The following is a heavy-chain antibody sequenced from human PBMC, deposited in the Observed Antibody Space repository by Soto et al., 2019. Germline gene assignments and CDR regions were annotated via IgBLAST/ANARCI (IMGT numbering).Heavy chain of an antibody. J-gene: IGHJ6*02. D-gene: IGHD4-17*01. CDR1: GFTVSNNY. V-gene: IGHV3-66*01. CDR2: IYAGGNT. Sequence: EVQLVESGGGLVQPGGSLRLSCAASGFTVSNNYVNWVRQAPGKGLEWVSIIYAGGNTYYADSVKGRFTISRDNSKNTXYLQMNSLRAEDTAVYYCARDPDYGNYRISYGMDVWGQGTTVTVSS. CDR3: ARDPDYGNYRISYGMDV.